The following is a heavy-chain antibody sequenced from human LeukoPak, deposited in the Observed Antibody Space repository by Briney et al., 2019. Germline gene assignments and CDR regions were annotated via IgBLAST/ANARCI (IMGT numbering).Heavy chain of an antibody. CDR2: IRGGGGTT. Sequence: GGSLRLSRAASGFTFSSYAMSWVRQAPGKGLEWVSSIRGGGGTTYYADSVMGRFTISRDNSRDTLYLQMNSLRAEDTAVYYCAKLSGETTAPYWGQGTLVTVSS. CDR3: AKLSGETTAPY. J-gene: IGHJ4*02. CDR1: GFTFSSYA. V-gene: IGHV3-23*01. D-gene: IGHD4-17*01.